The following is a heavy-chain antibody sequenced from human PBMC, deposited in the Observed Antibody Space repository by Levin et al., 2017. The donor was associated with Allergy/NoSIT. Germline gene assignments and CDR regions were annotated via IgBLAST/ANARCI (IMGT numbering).Heavy chain of an antibody. CDR1: GFSFSDYS. D-gene: IGHD2-15*01. J-gene: IGHJ4*02. V-gene: IGHV3-21*01. CDR2: ISSSNKYI. CDR3: ARDPYCSGGSCYFDH. Sequence: GGSLRLSCAASGFSFSDYSMNWVRQAPGKGLEWVSCISSSNKYIYYADSLKGRFTISRDNAKNSLYLQMNSLTAEDTAVYYCARDPYCSGGSCYFDHWGQGTLVTVSS.